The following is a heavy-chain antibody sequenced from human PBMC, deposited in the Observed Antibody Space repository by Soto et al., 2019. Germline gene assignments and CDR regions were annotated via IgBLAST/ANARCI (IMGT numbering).Heavy chain of an antibody. CDR1: GYNFANYW. CDR3: AAGYSTGLDAFDI. Sequence: GESLKISCKGSGYNFANYWIGWVREMPGKGLGWMGMIFPGDSDTKNSPSLQGQITMSVDKSKSSAYLQWRSLKASDTAMYYCAAGYSTGLDAFDIWGQGTMVTVSS. V-gene: IGHV5-51*01. CDR2: IFPGDSDT. J-gene: IGHJ3*02. D-gene: IGHD6-19*01.